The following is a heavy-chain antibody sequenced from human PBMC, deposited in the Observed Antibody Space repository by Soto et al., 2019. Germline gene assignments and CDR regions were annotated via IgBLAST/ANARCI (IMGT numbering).Heavy chain of an antibody. J-gene: IGHJ6*02. CDR3: ARDTIFGVVIPYYYYYYGMDV. CDR2: INHSGST. V-gene: IGHV4-34*01. D-gene: IGHD3-3*01. Sequence: SETLSLTCAVYGVSFSGYYWSWIRQPPGNVLEWIGEINHSGSTNYNPSLKSRVTISVDTSKNQFSLKLSSVTAADTAVYYCARDTIFGVVIPYYYYYYGMDVWGQGTTVT. CDR1: GVSFSGYY.